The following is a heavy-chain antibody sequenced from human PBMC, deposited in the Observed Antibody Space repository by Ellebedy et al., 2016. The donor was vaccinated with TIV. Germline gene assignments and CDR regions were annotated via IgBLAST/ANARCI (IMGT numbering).Heavy chain of an antibody. CDR3: AMWGGLSGYFDY. V-gene: IGHV4-39*01. J-gene: IGHJ4*02. Sequence: MPSETLSLTCTVSGGSISSNDYHWGWIRQPPGKGLELIGTIYYSGSTHYSASLKSRVTISVDTSKNQFALKLRSVTAAETAVYYCAMWGGLSGYFDYWGQGTLVTVSS. CDR2: IYYSGST. D-gene: IGHD3-10*01. CDR1: GGSISSNDYH.